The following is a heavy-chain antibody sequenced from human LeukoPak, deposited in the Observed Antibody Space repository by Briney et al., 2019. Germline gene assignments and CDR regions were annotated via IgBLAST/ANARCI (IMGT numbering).Heavy chain of an antibody. J-gene: IGHJ5*02. V-gene: IGHV4-34*01. D-gene: IGHD1-1*01. CDR3: AREDWNDDDGPRA. Sequence: PSETLSLTCAVYGGSFSGYYWSWIRQPPGKGLEWIGEINHSGSTNYNPSLKSRVTISVDTSKNQFSLKLSSVTAADTAVYYCAREDWNDDDGPRAWGQGTLVTVSS. CDR1: GGSFSGYY. CDR2: INHSGST.